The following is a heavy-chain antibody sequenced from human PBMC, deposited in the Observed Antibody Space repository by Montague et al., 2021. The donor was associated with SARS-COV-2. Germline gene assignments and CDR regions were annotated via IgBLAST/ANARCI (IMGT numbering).Heavy chain of an antibody. D-gene: IGHD3-16*01. J-gene: IGHJ6*02. CDR1: GDSVSRNGLA. CDR2: TFYRSEWNY. V-gene: IGHV6-1*01. CDR3: ERVRHLGGGMDV. Sequence: CAISGDSVSRNGLAWNWLRQPPSRGLEWLGRTFYRSEWNYHYADXVKSRITIDPDTSKNQVSLQLRSVTPEDTAVYFCERVRHLGGGMDVWGQGTTVTVSS.